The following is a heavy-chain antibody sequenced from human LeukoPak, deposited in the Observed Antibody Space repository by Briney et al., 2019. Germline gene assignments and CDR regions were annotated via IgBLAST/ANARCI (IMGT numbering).Heavy chain of an antibody. D-gene: IGHD2-15*01. V-gene: IGHV3-30-3*01. CDR3: ARGSVGTPPPFDF. CDR1: GFTFSRYA. Sequence: GGSLRLSCAASGFTFSRYAMHRVRRAPGKGLEWVALTSFDGSSQYYAVFVKGRFTISRDNSKDTLYLQMNSLRPEDTALYYCARGSVGTPPPFDFWGQGTLVTVSS. J-gene: IGHJ4*02. CDR2: TSFDGSSQ.